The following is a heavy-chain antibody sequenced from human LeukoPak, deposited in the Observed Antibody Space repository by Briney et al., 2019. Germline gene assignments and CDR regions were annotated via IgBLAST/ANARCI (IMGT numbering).Heavy chain of an antibody. J-gene: IGHJ6*02. CDR2: IIPIFGTA. V-gene: IGHV1-69*13. D-gene: IGHD1-26*01. Sequence: ASVKVSCKASGGTFSSYAISWVRQAPGQGLEWMGGIIPIFGTAAYAQRFQGRVTITADESTKTAYMELTSLRSEDTAMYYCARTGQEWELLNYYGMDVWGQGTTVTVSS. CDR3: ARTGQEWELLNYYGMDV. CDR1: GGTFSSYA.